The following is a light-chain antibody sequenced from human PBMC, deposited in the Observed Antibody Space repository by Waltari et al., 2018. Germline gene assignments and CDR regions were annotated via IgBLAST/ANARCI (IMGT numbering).Light chain of an antibody. CDR3: SSYAGNNVV. Sequence: QSALTQPPSASGSPGQSVTISCTGTSSDVGGYNYVSWYQQHPGQAPKFLICEVSKRPSGVPDRFSGSKSGNTASLTVSGLQAEDEADYYCSSYAGNNVVFGGGTKLTVL. CDR1: SSDVGGYNY. J-gene: IGLJ2*01. CDR2: EVS. V-gene: IGLV2-8*01.